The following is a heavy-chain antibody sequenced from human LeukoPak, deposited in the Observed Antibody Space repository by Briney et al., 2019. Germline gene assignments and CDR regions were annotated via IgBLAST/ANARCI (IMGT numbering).Heavy chain of an antibody. J-gene: IGHJ6*03. CDR3: ARYFDWLLRENYYYYYMDV. D-gene: IGHD3-9*01. CDR2: ISGSGGST. CDR1: GFTFSSYA. Sequence: GGSLRLSCAASGFTFSSYAMSWVRQAPGKGLEWVSAISGSGGSTYYADSVKGRFTISRDNAKNSLHLQMNSLRAEDTAVYYCARYFDWLLRENYYYYYMDVWGKGTTVTVSS. V-gene: IGHV3-23*01.